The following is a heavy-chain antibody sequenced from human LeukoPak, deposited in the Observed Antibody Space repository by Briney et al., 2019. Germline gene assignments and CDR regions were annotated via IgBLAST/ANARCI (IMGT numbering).Heavy chain of an antibody. CDR3: ATPSPGGAAAGLFDY. CDR2: IYSGGTT. V-gene: IGHV3-53*04. D-gene: IGHD6-13*01. J-gene: IGHJ4*02. CDR1: GFTVSSNF. Sequence: PGGSLRLSCEASGFTVSSNFMNWVRQAPGKGLEWVSVIYSGGTTYYADSVEGRFTISRHNSKNTLFLQMNSLRVEDTAVYYCATPSPGGAAAGLFDYWGQGTLVTVSS.